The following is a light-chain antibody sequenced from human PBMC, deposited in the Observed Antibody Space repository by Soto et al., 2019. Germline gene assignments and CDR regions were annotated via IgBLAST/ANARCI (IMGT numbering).Light chain of an antibody. CDR1: SGDVGGYNY. CDR2: DVT. J-gene: IGLJ2*01. CDR3: SSYISRTFVV. V-gene: IGLV2-14*01. Sequence: QSALTQPASVSGSPGQSITISCTGTSGDVGGYNYVSWYQRHPGKAPKLIIYDVTNRPSGVSDRFSGFKSGNTASLTISGLRAEDDGDYYCSSYISRTFVVFGGGTKLTVL.